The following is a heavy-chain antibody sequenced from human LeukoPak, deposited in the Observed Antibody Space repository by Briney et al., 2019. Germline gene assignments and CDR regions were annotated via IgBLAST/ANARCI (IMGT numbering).Heavy chain of an antibody. CDR3: ARKKKMATIKGIPFDY. J-gene: IGHJ4*02. V-gene: IGHV3-7*01. Sequence: AGGSLRLSCAASGFTFSSYWMSWVRQAPGKGLEWVANIKQDGSEKYYVDSVKGRFTISRDNAKNSLYLQMNSLRAEDTAVYYCARKKKMATIKGIPFDYWGQGTLVTVSS. CDR1: GFTFSSYW. CDR2: IKQDGSEK. D-gene: IGHD5-24*01.